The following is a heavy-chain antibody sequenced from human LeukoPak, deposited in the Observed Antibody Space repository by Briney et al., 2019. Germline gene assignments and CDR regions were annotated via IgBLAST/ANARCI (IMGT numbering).Heavy chain of an antibody. CDR3: ARVPDYYDSSGYYREYDY. V-gene: IGHV4-4*07. Sequence: SETLSLTCTVSGGSISSYYWSWIRQPAGKGLKWIGRVYTSGSTNYNPSLKSRVTISVDTSKNQFSLKLSSVTAADTAVYYCARVPDYYDSSGYYREYDYWGQGTLVTVSS. D-gene: IGHD3-22*01. J-gene: IGHJ4*02. CDR1: GGSISSYY. CDR2: VYTSGST.